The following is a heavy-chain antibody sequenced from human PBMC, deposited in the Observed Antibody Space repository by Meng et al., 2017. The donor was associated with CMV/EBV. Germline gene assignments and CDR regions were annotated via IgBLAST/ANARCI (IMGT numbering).Heavy chain of an antibody. J-gene: IGHJ4*02. Sequence: SETLSLTCTVSGGSISSSSYYLGWIRQPPGKGLEWIGSIYYSGSTYYNPSLKSRVTISVDTSKNQFSLKLSSVTAADTAVYYCARSHTAMTLPNIYFDYWGQGTLVTVSS. CDR2: IYYSGST. V-gene: IGHV4-39*07. D-gene: IGHD5-18*01. CDR3: ARSHTAMTLPNIYFDY. CDR1: GGSISSSSYY.